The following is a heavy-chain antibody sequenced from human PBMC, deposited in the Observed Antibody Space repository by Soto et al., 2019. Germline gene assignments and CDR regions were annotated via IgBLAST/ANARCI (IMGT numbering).Heavy chain of an antibody. CDR3: ARGGGYGLNYYYGMDV. CDR2: INPNSGGT. Sequence: ASVRVSCQASGYTFTSYYMHWVRQAPGQGLEWMGWINPNSGGTNYAQKFQGWVTMTRDTSTSTAYMELSRLRSDDTAVYYCARGGGYGLNYYYGMDVWGQGTTVTVSS. J-gene: IGHJ6*02. CDR1: GYTFTSYY. D-gene: IGHD5-12*01. V-gene: IGHV1-2*04.